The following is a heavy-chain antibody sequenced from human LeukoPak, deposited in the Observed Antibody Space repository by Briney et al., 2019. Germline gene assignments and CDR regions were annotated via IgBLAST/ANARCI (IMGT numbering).Heavy chain of an antibody. CDR1: GFTFSRYW. CDR2: VNEDGSAK. J-gene: IGHJ4*02. CDR3: ARSAAGLDH. V-gene: IGHV3-7*01. Sequence: GGSLRLSCAASGFTFSRYWMSWVRQASGEGPEWLANVNEDGSAKFYVDSVRGRLTISRDNAKNSLYLQVNRLRVEDTAIYYCARSAAGLDHWGQGTLVTVSS. D-gene: IGHD5-12*01.